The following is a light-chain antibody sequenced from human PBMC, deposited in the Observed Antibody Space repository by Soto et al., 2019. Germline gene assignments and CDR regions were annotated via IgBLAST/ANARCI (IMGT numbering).Light chain of an antibody. V-gene: IGLV2-14*01. CDR1: SSDVGGYKY. Sequence: QSALTQPASVSGSPGQSITISCTGTSSDVGGYKYVSWYQQHAGKAPKLMIYEVSNRPSGVSDRFSGSKSGNTASLTISGLQAEYEAHYYCSSFRSGSTLYVFGTGTKLTVL. CDR2: EVS. CDR3: SSFRSGSTLYV. J-gene: IGLJ1*01.